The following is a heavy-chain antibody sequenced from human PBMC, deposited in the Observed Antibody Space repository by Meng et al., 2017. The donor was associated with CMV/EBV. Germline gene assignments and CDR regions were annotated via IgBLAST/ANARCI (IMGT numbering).Heavy chain of an antibody. D-gene: IGHD6-6*01. V-gene: IGHV3-33*06. CDR3: AKDRSSSVSFWFDP. CDR1: GFTFSKYG. Sequence: GESLKIPFAASGFTFSKYGMHWVRQAPGKGLEWVAVIWYDGSDKYYADSVKGRFTISRDNSKNTLYLQMNSLRAEDTAVYYCAKDRSSSVSFWFDPWGQGTLVTVSS. CDR2: IWYDGSDK. J-gene: IGHJ5*02.